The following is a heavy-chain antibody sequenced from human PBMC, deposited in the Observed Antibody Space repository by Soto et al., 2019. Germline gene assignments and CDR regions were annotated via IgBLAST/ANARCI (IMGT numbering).Heavy chain of an antibody. CDR3: ARDIRYYYGMDV. CDR1: VGSSSSSNW. Sequence: SETLSVTCAVSVGSSSSSNWWSCVRQPPGKGLEWIGEIYHSGSTNYNPSLKSRVTISVDKSKNQFSLKLSSVTAADTAVYYCARDIRYYYGMDVWGQGTTVTVSS. V-gene: IGHV4-4*02. J-gene: IGHJ6*02. CDR2: IYHSGST. D-gene: IGHD2-2*02.